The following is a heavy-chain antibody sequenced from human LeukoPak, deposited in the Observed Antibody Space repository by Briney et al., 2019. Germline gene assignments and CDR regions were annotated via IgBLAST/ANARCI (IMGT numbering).Heavy chain of an antibody. CDR3: ARGQLWFGESYFDY. Sequence: SETLSLTCAVYGGSFSGYYWSWIRQPPGKGLEWIGEIDHSGSTNYNPSLKSRVTISVDTSKNQFSLKLSSVTAADTAVYYCARGQLWFGESYFDYWDQGTLVTVSS. V-gene: IGHV4-34*01. D-gene: IGHD3-10*01. CDR1: GGSFSGYY. J-gene: IGHJ4*02. CDR2: IDHSGST.